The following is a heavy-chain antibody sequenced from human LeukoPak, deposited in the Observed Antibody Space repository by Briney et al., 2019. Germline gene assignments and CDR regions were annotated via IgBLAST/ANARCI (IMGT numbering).Heavy chain of an antibody. CDR3: ARDPSGSKYYDILAYYFDY. J-gene: IGHJ4*02. Sequence: GGSLRLSCAASGFTFSDYYMSWIRQAPGKGLEWVSYISSSGSTIYYADSVKGRFTISRDNAKNSLYLQMNSLRAEDTAAYYCARDPSGSKYYDILAYYFDYWGQGTLVTVSS. CDR2: ISSSGSTI. D-gene: IGHD3-9*01. CDR1: GFTFSDYY. V-gene: IGHV3-11*01.